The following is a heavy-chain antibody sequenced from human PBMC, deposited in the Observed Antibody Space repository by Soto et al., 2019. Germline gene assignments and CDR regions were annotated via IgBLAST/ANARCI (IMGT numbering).Heavy chain of an antibody. J-gene: IGHJ4*02. CDR2: IYYSGST. Sequence: SETLSLTCTVSGGSISSGGYYWSWIRQHPGKGLEWIGYIYYSGSTYYNPSLKSRVTISVDTSKNQFSLKLSSVTAADTAVYYCARVYSSSWYVPYWGQGTLVTVSS. CDR3: ARVYSSSWYVPY. CDR1: GGSISSGGYY. V-gene: IGHV4-31*03. D-gene: IGHD6-13*01.